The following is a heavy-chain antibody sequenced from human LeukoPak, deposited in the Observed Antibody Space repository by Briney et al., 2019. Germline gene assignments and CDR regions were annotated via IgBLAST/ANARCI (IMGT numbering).Heavy chain of an antibody. CDR1: GDSISSGDYY. CDR3: ARDSRGTYGDYYFDY. V-gene: IGHV4-61*10. Sequence: SETLSLTCTVSGDSISSGDYYWSWIRQPAGKGLEWIGRISGSGSTNYNPSLKSRVTISVDTSKNQFSLKLSSVTAADTAVYFCARDSRGTYGDYYFDYWGQGTLVTVSS. CDR2: ISGSGST. D-gene: IGHD4-17*01. J-gene: IGHJ4*02.